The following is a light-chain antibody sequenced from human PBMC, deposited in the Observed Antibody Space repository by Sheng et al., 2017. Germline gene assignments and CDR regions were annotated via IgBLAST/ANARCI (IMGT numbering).Light chain of an antibody. CDR1: KLGDKY. CDR2: EDS. J-gene: IGLJ2*01. V-gene: IGLV3-1*01. Sequence: SYELTQPPSVSVSSGQTASITCSGDKLGDKYTYWYQQRPGQSPVVVIYEDSKRPSGIPERFSGSKSGNTATLTISGTQAMDEADYYCQAWDSSPHVVFGGGTKLTVL. CDR3: QAWDSSPHVV.